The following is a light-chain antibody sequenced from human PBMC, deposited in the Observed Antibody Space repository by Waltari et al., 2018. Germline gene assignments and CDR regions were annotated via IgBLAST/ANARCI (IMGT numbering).Light chain of an antibody. Sequence: EIVLTQSPATLSLSPGERATLSCRASQSVSSYLAWYQQKPGQAPRLLIYDASNRATGIPARFSGSGSGTDFTLTISSLEPEDFAVYYGQQRSNWPLITFGQGTRLEIK. J-gene: IGKJ5*01. V-gene: IGKV3-11*01. CDR1: QSVSSY. CDR2: DAS. CDR3: QQRSNWPLIT.